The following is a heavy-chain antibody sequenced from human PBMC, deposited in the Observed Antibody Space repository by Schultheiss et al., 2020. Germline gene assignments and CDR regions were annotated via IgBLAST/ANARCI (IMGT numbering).Heavy chain of an antibody. CDR2: ISGSGGST. Sequence: GGSLRLSCAASGFTFDDYAMHWVRQAPGKGLEWVSAISGSGGSTYYADSVKGRLTISRDNAKNSLYLQMNSLRAEDTAVYYCTRLVIIARSYYYGMDVWGQGTTVTVSS. CDR3: TRLVIIARSYYYGMDV. CDR1: GFTFDDYA. V-gene: IGHV3-43*02. D-gene: IGHD3-9*01. J-gene: IGHJ6*02.